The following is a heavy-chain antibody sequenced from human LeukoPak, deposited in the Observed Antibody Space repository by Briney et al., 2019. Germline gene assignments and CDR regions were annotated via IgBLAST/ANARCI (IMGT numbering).Heavy chain of an antibody. Sequence: GGSLRLSCAASGFTFSSYAMSWVRQAPGKGLEWVSVIYSGGSTYYADSVKGRFTISRDNSKNTLYLQMNSLRAEDTAVYYCASGRPSVGYSYGYNYWGQGTLVTVSS. J-gene: IGHJ4*02. CDR1: GFTFSSYA. D-gene: IGHD5-18*01. CDR3: ASGRPSVGYSYGYNY. V-gene: IGHV3-53*01. CDR2: IYSGGST.